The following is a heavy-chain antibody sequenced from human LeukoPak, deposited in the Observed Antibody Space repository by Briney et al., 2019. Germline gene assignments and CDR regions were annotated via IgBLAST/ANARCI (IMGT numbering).Heavy chain of an antibody. Sequence: AGGSLRLSCAASGFTFSSSVMSWVRQAPGKGLEWVSGISGSGGGSSTYYADSVKGRFTISRDNSKTTLYVRMNSLRAEDTAVYYCAKSGYNRFDYWGQGSLVTVSS. CDR3: AKSGYNRFDY. CDR2: ISGSGGGSST. J-gene: IGHJ4*02. V-gene: IGHV3-23*01. D-gene: IGHD5-24*01. CDR1: GFTFSSSV.